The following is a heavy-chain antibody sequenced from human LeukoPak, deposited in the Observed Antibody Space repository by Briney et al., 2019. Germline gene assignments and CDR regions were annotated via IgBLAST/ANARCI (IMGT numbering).Heavy chain of an antibody. J-gene: IGHJ4*02. CDR2: IRSKVYGGTP. CDR3: TGDQTPYY. V-gene: IGHV3-49*04. CDR1: GFTFGDYA. Sequence: GGSLRLSCTASGFTFGDYAMTWVRQAPGKGLEWVGFIRSKVYGGTPEYAASVKGRFTISRDDSKGIAYLQMNSLETEDTAVYYCTGDQTPYYWGQGTLVTVSS.